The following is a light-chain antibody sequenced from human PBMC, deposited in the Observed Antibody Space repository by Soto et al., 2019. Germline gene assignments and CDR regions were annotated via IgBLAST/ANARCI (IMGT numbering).Light chain of an antibody. V-gene: IGKV1-6*01. Sequence: AIQMTQSPSSVSASVGDRVIITCRASQAIRTELGWYQQRPGKAPKLLIYGTSNLQSGVPSRFSGSGSGTDFTLTINGLQPEDFATYYCLQDYSYPRTFGQGTKV. CDR3: LQDYSYPRT. CDR2: GTS. CDR1: QAIRTE. J-gene: IGKJ1*01.